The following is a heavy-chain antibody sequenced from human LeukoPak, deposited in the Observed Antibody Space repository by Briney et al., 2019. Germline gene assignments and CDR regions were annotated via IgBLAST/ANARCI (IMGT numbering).Heavy chain of an antibody. CDR1: GFTFSSYA. CDR3: AKIDRATLLISYFDY. J-gene: IGHJ4*02. CDR2: ISGSGGST. Sequence: PGGSLRLSCAASGFTFSSYAMSWVRQAPGKGLEWVSAISGSGGSTYYADSVKGRFTISRDNSKNTLYLQMNSLRAEDTAVYYCAKIDRATLLISYFDYWGQGTLVTVSS. V-gene: IGHV3-23*01. D-gene: IGHD1-26*01.